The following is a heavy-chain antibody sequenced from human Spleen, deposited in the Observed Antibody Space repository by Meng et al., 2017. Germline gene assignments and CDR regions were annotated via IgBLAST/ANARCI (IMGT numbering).Heavy chain of an antibody. J-gene: IGHJ3*02. D-gene: IGHD3-22*01. CDR2: IKSKPDAETI. V-gene: IGHV3-15*01. Sequence: GASLKLSCEGSGFNFINAYITWVRQAPRKGLEWVGRIKSKPDAETIDYGAPVKGSFTISRDDSKHTVNLQMDSLRAEDTAGYYCARDSSGYYYDSYAFDICGQGIIV. CDR1: GFNFINAY. CDR3: ARDSSGYYYDSYAFDI.